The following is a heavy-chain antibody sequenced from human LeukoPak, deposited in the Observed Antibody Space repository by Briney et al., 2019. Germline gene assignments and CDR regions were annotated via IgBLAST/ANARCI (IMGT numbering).Heavy chain of an antibody. D-gene: IGHD6-19*01. Sequence: ASVKVSCKASGYTFTNYDINWVRQATGQGLEWMGWVSPNSGNTGYAQRFQGRVTITRNTSISTAYMELSSLRSDDTAVYYCARTSSGWYALHYWGQGTLVTVSS. CDR3: ARTSSGWYALHY. CDR2: VSPNSGNT. CDR1: GYTFTNYD. J-gene: IGHJ4*02. V-gene: IGHV1-8*03.